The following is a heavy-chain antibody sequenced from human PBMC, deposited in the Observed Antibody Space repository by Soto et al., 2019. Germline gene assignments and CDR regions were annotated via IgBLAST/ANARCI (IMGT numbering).Heavy chain of an antibody. CDR1: GGSIGSDGYH. CDR3: ARTDRYYFYALDV. CDR2: IHYSGST. J-gene: IGHJ6*02. V-gene: IGHV4-31*03. Sequence: QVQLQESGPGLVKPSETLSLTCSVSGGSIGSDGYHWTWIRQHPTKGLEWIGNIHYSGSTYYNPSLKSRIFIIVDTSKNQFSLKLTSVTAADTAVYYCARTDRYYFYALDVWGQGTTVTVSS.